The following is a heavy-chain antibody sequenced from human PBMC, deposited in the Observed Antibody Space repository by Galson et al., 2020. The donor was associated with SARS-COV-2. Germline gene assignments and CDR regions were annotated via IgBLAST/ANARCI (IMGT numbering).Heavy chain of an antibody. CDR3: ALQFYDFWMDV. CDR1: DASFSGYS. CDR2: INYRGSA. V-gene: IGHV4-34*01. J-gene: IGHJ6*02. Sequence: PSETLSLTCAVSDASFSGYSWTWIRQTPGKGLEWIGKINYRGSASYNPSLKSRLTISVDTSKNQFSLRVNSVTAADAGIYYCALQFYDFWMDVWGQGTTVTVSS. D-gene: IGHD3-3*01.